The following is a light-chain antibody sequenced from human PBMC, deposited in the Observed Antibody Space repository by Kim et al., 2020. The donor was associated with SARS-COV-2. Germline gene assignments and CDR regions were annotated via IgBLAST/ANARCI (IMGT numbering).Light chain of an antibody. J-gene: IGLJ2*01. CDR1: SLRRYS. Sequence: SSELTQDPTVSVALGQTVRITCQGDSLRRYSASWYQQKPGQAPVFVIHGKKNRPSGIPDRFSGSSSGDTASLTITGAQAEDEASYYCLSRDSSGHHLQVFGGGTKLTVL. CDR2: GKK. CDR3: LSRDSSGHHLQV. V-gene: IGLV3-19*01.